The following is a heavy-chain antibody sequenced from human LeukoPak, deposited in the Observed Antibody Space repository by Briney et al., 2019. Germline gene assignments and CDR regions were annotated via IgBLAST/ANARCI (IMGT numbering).Heavy chain of an antibody. CDR1: GFTFSSYA. D-gene: IGHD3-3*01. CDR2: ISGSGGGT. J-gene: IGHJ4*02. CDR3: ASSWSGPARFDY. V-gene: IGHV3-23*01. Sequence: GGSLRLSCAASGFTFSSYAMSWVRQAPGKGLEWVSAISGSGGGTYYADSVKGRFTISRDNSKNTLYLQMNSLRAEDTAVYYCASSWSGPARFDYWGQGTLVTVSS.